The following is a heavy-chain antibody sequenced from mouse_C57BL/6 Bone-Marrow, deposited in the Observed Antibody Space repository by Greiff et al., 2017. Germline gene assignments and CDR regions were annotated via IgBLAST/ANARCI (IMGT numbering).Heavy chain of an antibody. CDR2: INPSSGYT. Sequence: VQLQQSGAELARPGASVKMSCKASGYTFTSYTMHWVKQRPGPGLEWIGYINPSSGYTKYNQKFKDKATLTADKSSSTAYMQLSSLTSEDSAVDDCARVTAVEDRGFAYWGQGTLVTVSA. V-gene: IGHV1-4*01. CDR3: ARVTAVEDRGFAY. CDR1: GYTFTSYT. D-gene: IGHD1-1*01. J-gene: IGHJ3*01.